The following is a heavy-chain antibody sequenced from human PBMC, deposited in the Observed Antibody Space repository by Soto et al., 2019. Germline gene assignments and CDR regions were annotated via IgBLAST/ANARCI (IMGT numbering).Heavy chain of an antibody. J-gene: IGHJ5*02. V-gene: IGHV1-69*01. Sequence: QVQLVQSGAEVKKPGSSVKVSCKASGGTFSSYAISWVRQAPGQGLEWMGGIIPIFGTANYAQKFQGRVTIPADESTSTAYMELSSLRSEATAVYYCARDRRDCSGGSCYSEPALYNWFDPWGQGTLVTVSS. D-gene: IGHD2-15*01. CDR1: GGTFSSYA. CDR3: ARDRRDCSGGSCYSEPALYNWFDP. CDR2: IIPIFGTA.